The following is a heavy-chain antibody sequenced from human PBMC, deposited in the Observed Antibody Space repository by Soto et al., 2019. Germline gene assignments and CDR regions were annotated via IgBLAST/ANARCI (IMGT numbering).Heavy chain of an antibody. D-gene: IGHD6-19*01. CDR3: GKGGGGGWYSLTFDY. Sequence: EVQLVESGGGLVQPGRSLRLSCAASGFTLDDYAMHWVRQAPGKGLEWVSSISWNSGSLGYADSVKGRFTISRDNAKNSRYLQRNSLRAEARAFNFCGKGGGGGWYSLTFDYWGKGTLVTVSS. J-gene: IGHJ4*02. CDR1: GFTLDDYA. V-gene: IGHV3-9*01. CDR2: ISWNSGSL.